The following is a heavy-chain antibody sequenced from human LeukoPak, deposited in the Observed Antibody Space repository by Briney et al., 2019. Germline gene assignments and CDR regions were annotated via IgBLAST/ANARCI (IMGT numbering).Heavy chain of an antibody. J-gene: IGHJ6*02. V-gene: IGHV3-74*01. D-gene: IGHD6-19*01. Sequence: AGGSLRLSCAVSGFTFSSYWMYWVRQGPGEGLVWVSRLRGDGNYTNYAESVKGRFTISRDNNKNTLHLKMNSLRAEDTAVYYCVRGSNGWSGMDVWGQGTTVTVSS. CDR3: VRGSNGWSGMDV. CDR1: GFTFSSYW. CDR2: LRGDGNYT.